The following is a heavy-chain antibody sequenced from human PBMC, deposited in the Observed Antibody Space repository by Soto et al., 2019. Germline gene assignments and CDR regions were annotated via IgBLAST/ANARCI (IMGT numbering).Heavy chain of an antibody. CDR1: GFTFSSYG. CDR2: ISYDGSNK. CDR3: ANYQYYYGSGSYDTKNNYYYYGMDV. Sequence: GGSLRLSCAASGFTFSSYGMHWVRQAPGKGLEWVAVISYDGSNKYYADSVQGRFTISRDNSKNTLYLQMNSLRAEDTAEYYCANYQYYYGSGSYDTKNNYYYYGMDVWGQGTTVTVSS. V-gene: IGHV3-30*18. D-gene: IGHD3-10*01. J-gene: IGHJ6*02.